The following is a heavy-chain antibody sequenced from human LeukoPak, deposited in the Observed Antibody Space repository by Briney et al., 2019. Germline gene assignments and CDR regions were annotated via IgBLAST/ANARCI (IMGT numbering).Heavy chain of an antibody. CDR1: GFIFSTYI. CDR3: AKAAVYHDSCPDS. D-gene: IGHD5/OR15-5a*01. V-gene: IGHV3-23*01. CDR2: ISSSGGST. Sequence: PGGSLRLSCAASGFIFSTYIMSWVRQAPGKGLEWVSSISSSGGSTYYADSVKGRFTISRDNSKHTLYLQVNSLRAEDTAVYYCAKAAVYHDSCPDSWGQGTLVTVSS. J-gene: IGHJ4*02.